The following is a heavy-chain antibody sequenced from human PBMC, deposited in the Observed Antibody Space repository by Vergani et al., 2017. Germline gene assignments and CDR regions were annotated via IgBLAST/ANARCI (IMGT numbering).Heavy chain of an antibody. D-gene: IGHD2-21*01. V-gene: IGHV5-51*01. CDR1: ESSFISNE. CDR3: TRHVPCGDGACLHFDH. CDR2: INPIDSKI. Sequence: EVLLVQSGAEVKKPGESLKISCTYSESSFISNEIACVRQMSGKGLQWLGNINPIDSKIAYSPSFQGQAIMSLDKSITTAYLQWRSLKASDTAIYYCTRHVPCGDGACLHFDHWGQGTQVTVSS. J-gene: IGHJ4*02.